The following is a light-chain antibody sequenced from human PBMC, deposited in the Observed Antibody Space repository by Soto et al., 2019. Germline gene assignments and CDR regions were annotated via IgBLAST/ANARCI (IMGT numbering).Light chain of an antibody. CDR1: SSDVGGYDY. V-gene: IGLV2-11*01. J-gene: IGLJ3*02. CDR3: CSYTGSYTWV. CDR2: DVN. Sequence: QSALTQPRSVSGSPGQSVTISCTGASSDVGGYDYVSWYQQHPGKAPKFMIYDVNKRPSGVPDRFSGAKSGHTASLTISGLQAEYEADYYCCSYTGSYTWVCGGGTKLTVL.